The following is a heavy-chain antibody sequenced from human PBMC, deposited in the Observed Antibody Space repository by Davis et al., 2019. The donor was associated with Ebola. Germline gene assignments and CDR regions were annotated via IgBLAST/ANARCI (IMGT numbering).Heavy chain of an antibody. Sequence: PSETLSLTCTVSGGSINSNTFYWGWIRQSPGKGLEWIGRIYYTGSTYSNPSLKSRVSTSVDTSKNQFSLKLSSVTAADTAVYYCARDKGGYYGSGSQGSPFDSWGQGTLVAVSS. J-gene: IGHJ4*02. CDR2: IYYTGST. CDR1: GGSINSNTFY. CDR3: ARDKGGYYGSGSQGSPFDS. V-gene: IGHV4-39*07. D-gene: IGHD3-10*01.